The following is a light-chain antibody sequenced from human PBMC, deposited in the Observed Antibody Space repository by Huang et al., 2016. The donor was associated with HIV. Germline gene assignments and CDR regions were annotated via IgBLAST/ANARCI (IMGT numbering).Light chain of an antibody. CDR1: QGIRND. CDR3: LQDYNYPPT. Sequence: AIQMTQSPSSLSASVGDRVTITCRASQGIRNDLGWYQQKAGKAPKLLIYGASNLQSGVPSRVSGSGSGTDFTLTISSLQPEDFATYYCLQDYNYPPTFGQGTKVEVK. V-gene: IGKV1-6*01. J-gene: IGKJ1*01. CDR2: GAS.